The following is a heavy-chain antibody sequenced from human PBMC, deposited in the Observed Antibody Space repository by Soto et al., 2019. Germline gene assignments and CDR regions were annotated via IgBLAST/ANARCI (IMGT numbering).Heavy chain of an antibody. CDR2: IYYSWST. D-gene: IGHD3-16*01. J-gene: IGHJ3*02. CDR3: ARRLPMFTLGGVNTGDTFDI. CDR1: GGSISSSSYY. Sequence: PSESLSLTCTVAGGSISSSSYYWGWIRQPPGKGLECIGSIYYSWSTYYNPSLKSRVTISVATPKNQFALKMSSVTAADTAVYYCARRLPMFTLGGVNTGDTFDIWGRRTVVTIS. V-gene: IGHV4-39*01.